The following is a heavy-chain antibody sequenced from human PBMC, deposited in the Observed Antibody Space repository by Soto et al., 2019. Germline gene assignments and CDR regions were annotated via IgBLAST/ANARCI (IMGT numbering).Heavy chain of an antibody. Sequence: GGSLRLSCAATGFSFGFNALSWVRQAPGKGLEWVSGSSWNSGSIGYADSVKGRFTISRDNAKNSLYLQMNSLRAEDTALYYCAKGKVDGTRGFFDYWGQGTLVTVSS. CDR1: GFSFGFNA. J-gene: IGHJ4*02. CDR3: AKGKVDGTRGFFDY. CDR2: SSWNSGSI. D-gene: IGHD6-19*01. V-gene: IGHV3-9*01.